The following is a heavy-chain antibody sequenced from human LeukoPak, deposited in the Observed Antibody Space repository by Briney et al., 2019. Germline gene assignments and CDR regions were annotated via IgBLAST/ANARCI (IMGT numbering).Heavy chain of an antibody. J-gene: IGHJ4*02. V-gene: IGHV3-11*01. D-gene: IGHD5-18*01. Sequence: GGSLRLFCAASGFTFTDFYMTWVRPAPGKGLEWVLYISSSGTATYYADSVKGRFTISRDNAKNSLYLQMNSLRAEDTVVYYCARDSRALGGYSYGYGYWGQGTLVTVSS. CDR1: GFTFTDFY. CDR2: ISSSGTAT. CDR3: ARDSRALGGYSYGYGY.